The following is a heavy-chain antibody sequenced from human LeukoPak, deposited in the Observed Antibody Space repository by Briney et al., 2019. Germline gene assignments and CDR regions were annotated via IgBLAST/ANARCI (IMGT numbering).Heavy chain of an antibody. D-gene: IGHD1-7*01. V-gene: IGHV4-59*08. Sequence: SETLSLTCTVSGGSISDYQWSWIRQSPGKGLEWIGYIHYSGSTSYNPSLKSRVTISVDTSKNQFSLKLSSVTAADTAVYYCARTRTHFDYWGQGTLVTVSS. J-gene: IGHJ4*02. CDR2: IHYSGST. CDR1: GGSISDYQ. CDR3: ARTRTHFDY.